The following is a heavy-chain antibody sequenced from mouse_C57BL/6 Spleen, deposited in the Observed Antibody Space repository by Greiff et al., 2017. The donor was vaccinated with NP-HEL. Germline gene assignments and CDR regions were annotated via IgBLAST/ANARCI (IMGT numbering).Heavy chain of an antibody. Sequence: VQLKESGPGLVKPSQSLSLTCSVTGYSITSGYYWNWIRQFPGNKLEWMGYISYDGSNNYNPSLKNRISITRDTSMNQFFLKLNSVTTEDTATYYCARGRLLGYWGQGTTLTVSS. D-gene: IGHD4-1*01. V-gene: IGHV3-6*01. J-gene: IGHJ2*01. CDR1: GYSITSGYY. CDR2: ISYDGSN. CDR3: ARGRLLGY.